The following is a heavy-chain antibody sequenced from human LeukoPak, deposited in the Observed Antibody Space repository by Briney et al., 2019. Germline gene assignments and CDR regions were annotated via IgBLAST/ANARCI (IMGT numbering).Heavy chain of an antibody. CDR2: ISSSSSTI. D-gene: IGHD3-16*02. Sequence: GGSLRLSCAASGSTFSSYSMNWVRQAPGKGLEWVSYISSSSSTIYYADSVKGRFTISRDNAKNSLYLQMNSLRAEDTAVYYCAKNTISGGHYQYYMDVWGKGTTVTVSS. CDR3: AKNTISGGHYQYYMDV. J-gene: IGHJ6*03. CDR1: GSTFSSYS. V-gene: IGHV3-48*01.